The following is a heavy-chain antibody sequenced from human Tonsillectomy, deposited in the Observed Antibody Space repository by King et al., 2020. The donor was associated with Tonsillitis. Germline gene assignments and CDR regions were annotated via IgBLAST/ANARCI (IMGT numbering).Heavy chain of an antibody. CDR3: ARDRGYCGGDCYPTFDY. J-gene: IGHJ4*02. V-gene: IGHV3-21*01. D-gene: IGHD2-21*02. CDR1: GFTFSSYS. CDR2: ISSSSSYI. Sequence: QLVQSGGGLVKPGGSLRLSCAASGFTFSSYSMNWVRQAPGKGLEWVSSISSSSSYIYYADSVKGRFTISRDNAKNSLYLQMNSLRAEDTAVYYCARDRGYCGGDCYPTFDYWGQGTLVTVSS.